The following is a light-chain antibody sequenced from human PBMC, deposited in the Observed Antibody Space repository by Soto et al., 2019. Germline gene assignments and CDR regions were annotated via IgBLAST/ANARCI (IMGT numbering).Light chain of an antibody. V-gene: IGKV1-5*03. CDR1: QTISSW. Sequence: DIHMTQSPSTLSGSVGDRVTITCRASQTISSWLAWYQQKPGKAPKLLIYKASTLKSGVPSRFSGSGSGTEYTLTISSLQPDDFANYYSQHYNSYSEAFGQGTKVEL. CDR3: QHYNSYSEA. CDR2: KAS. J-gene: IGKJ1*01.